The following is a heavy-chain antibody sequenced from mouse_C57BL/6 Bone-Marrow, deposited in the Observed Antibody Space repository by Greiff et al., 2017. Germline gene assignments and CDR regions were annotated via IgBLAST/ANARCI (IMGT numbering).Heavy chain of an antibody. Sequence: QVTLKVCGPGILQSSQTLSLTCSFSGFSLSTSGMGVSWIRQPSGKGLEWLAHIYWDDDKRYNPSLKSRPTISKDTSRNQVFLKITSVDTADTATYYCARGALFITTGGYAMDYWGQGTSVTVSS. CDR2: IYWDDDK. V-gene: IGHV8-12*01. CDR3: ARGALFITTGGYAMDY. D-gene: IGHD1-1*01. J-gene: IGHJ4*01. CDR1: GFSLSTSGMG.